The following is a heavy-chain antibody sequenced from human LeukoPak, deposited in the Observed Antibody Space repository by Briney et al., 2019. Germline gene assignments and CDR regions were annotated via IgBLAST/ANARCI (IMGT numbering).Heavy chain of an antibody. CDR1: GDSVTSNSAA. Sequence: SQTLSLTCAISGDSVTSNSAAWNWIMQSPSRGLEWLGRTYYRSKWYNDYAVSVKSRITINPDTSKNQFSLQLNSVTPEDTAVYYCARDHSIAVAALDYWGQGTLVTVSS. CDR3: ARDHSIAVAALDY. CDR2: TYYRSKWYN. D-gene: IGHD6-19*01. V-gene: IGHV6-1*01. J-gene: IGHJ4*02.